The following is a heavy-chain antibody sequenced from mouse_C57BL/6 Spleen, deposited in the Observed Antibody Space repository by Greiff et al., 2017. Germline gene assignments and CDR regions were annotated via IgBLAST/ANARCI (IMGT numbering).Heavy chain of an antibody. J-gene: IGHJ1*03. D-gene: IGHD1-1*01. Sequence: EVKVVESGEGLVKPGGSLKLSCAASGFTFSSYAMSWVRQTPEKRLEWVAYISSGGDYIYYADTVKGRFTISRANARNTLYLQMSSLKSEDTAMYYCTRDGHYYGSSWWYFDVWGTGTTVTVSS. V-gene: IGHV5-9-1*02. CDR1: GFTFSSYA. CDR2: ISSGGDYI. CDR3: TRDGHYYGSSWWYFDV.